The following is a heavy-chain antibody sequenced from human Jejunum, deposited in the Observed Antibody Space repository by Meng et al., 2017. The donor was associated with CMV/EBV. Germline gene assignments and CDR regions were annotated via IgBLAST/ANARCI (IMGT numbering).Heavy chain of an antibody. V-gene: IGHV3-53*01. J-gene: IGHJ4*02. CDR3: HGAGGSSH. CDR2: LYGDGRT. CDR1: DFTVSPNH. D-gene: IGHD4-23*01. Sequence: LSSSGTLSDFTVSPNHVAWVRQSPGKGLEWVSFLYGDGRTYNADSVKGRFTVSRDISKNTVYLQMNSLRVEDTAIYYCHGAGGSSHWGQGTLVTVSS.